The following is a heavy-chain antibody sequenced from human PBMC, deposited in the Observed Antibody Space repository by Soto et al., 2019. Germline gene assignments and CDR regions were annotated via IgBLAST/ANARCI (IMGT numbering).Heavy chain of an antibody. J-gene: IGHJ4*02. CDR1: GYRFCSYA. D-gene: IGHD6-13*01. V-gene: IGHV3-23*01. CDR2: IGGSGGST. CDR3: AKIPAAGIMGPGYFDY. Sequence: PAGSIKLACAASGYRFCSYAVSGSLKKPGKGLEWVSAIGGSGGSTYYADSVKGRFTISRDNSKNTLYLQMNSLRAEDTAVYYCAKIPAAGIMGPGYFDYWGQGTLVTVSS.